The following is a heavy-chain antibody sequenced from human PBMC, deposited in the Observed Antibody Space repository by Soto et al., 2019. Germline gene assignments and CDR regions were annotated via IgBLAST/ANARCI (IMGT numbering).Heavy chain of an antibody. D-gene: IGHD3-10*01. V-gene: IGHV3-15*01. Sequence: EVQLVESGGGLVKPGGSLRLSCAASEFTFSNAWVTWVRQAPGKGLEWVGRIKSNSDGGTTDYAAPVEGRFTVSRDDSTKTLYLQMNCLKTEDTAIYYCTTGFRWFGEFWGQGTLVTVSS. J-gene: IGHJ4*02. CDR1: EFTFSNAW. CDR3: TTGFRWFGEF. CDR2: IKSNSDGGTT.